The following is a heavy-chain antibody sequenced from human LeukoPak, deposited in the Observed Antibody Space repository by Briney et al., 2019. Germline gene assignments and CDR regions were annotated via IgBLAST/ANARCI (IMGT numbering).Heavy chain of an antibody. D-gene: IGHD1-1*01. J-gene: IGHJ5*02. CDR1: GFSFSRYG. CDR2: ILFDGSNE. V-gene: IGHV3-33*01. Sequence: GGSLRLSCAASGFSFSRYGMHWVRQAPGKGPEWVALILFDGSNEYYADSVKGRFTISRDNSKNTLYLQMNSLRTEDTALYYRARDGTLFGFDPWGQGTLVTVSS. CDR3: ARDGTLFGFDP.